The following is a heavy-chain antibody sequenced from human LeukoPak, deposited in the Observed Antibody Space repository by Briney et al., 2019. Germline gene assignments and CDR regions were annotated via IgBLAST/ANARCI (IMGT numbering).Heavy chain of an antibody. CDR2: INPSGGST. CDR3: ARDLRGYSYGYPY. Sequence: GASVKVSCKASGYTFTSYYMHWVRQAPGQGLEWMGIINPSGGSTSYAQKFQGRVTITADESTSTAYMELSSLRSEDTAVYYCARDLRGYSYGYPYWGQGTLVTVSS. J-gene: IGHJ4*02. D-gene: IGHD5-18*01. CDR1: GYTFTSYY. V-gene: IGHV1-46*01.